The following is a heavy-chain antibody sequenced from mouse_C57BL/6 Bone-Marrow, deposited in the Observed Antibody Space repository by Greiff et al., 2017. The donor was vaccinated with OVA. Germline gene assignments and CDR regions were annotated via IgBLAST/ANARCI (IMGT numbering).Heavy chain of an antibody. D-gene: IGHD1-1*02. J-gene: IGHJ3*01. V-gene: IGHV1-69*01. CDR1: GYTFTSYW. CDR2: IDPSDSYT. Sequence: QVQLQQPGAELVMPGASVKLSCKASGYTFTSYWMHWVKQRPGQGLEWIGEIDPSDSYTNYNQKFKGKSTLTVDKSSSTAYMQLSSLTSEDSAVYYCARRGQVAWVAYWGQGTLVTVSA. CDR3: ARRGQVAWVAY.